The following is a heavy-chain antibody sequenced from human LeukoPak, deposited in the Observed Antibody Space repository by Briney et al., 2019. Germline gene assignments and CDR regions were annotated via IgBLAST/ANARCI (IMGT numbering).Heavy chain of an antibody. Sequence: PSETLSLTCAVSGYSINSDYYWAWIRQPPGKGLEWIGNIYHSGSTYYNPSLKSRVTISIDTSKNQFSLKLSSVTAADTAVYFCATQDDFWIGRSDFWGQGTLVTVSS. D-gene: IGHD3-3*01. CDR1: GYSINSDYY. CDR3: ATQDDFWIGRSDF. CDR2: IYHSGST. J-gene: IGHJ4*02. V-gene: IGHV4-38-2*01.